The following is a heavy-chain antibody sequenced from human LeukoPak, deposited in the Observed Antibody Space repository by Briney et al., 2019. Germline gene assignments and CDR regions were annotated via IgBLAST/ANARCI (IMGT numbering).Heavy chain of an antibody. CDR1: GYSFTSYW. D-gene: IGHD5-18*01. V-gene: IGHV5-10-1*01. CDR2: VDPSDSYT. J-gene: IGHJ4*02. Sequence: PGGSLRLSCKGSGYSFTSYWINWVRQLPGKGLEGMGRVDPSDSYTNYSPSFQGHVSISTDKSISTAYLQWNSLKASDTGTYYCATGVGDTAMVIDYWGQGTLVTVSS. CDR3: ATGVGDTAMVIDY.